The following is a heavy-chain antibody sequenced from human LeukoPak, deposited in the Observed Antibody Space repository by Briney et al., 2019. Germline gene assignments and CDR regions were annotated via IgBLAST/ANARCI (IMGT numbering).Heavy chain of an antibody. CDR1: GFTFSSYS. Sequence: GGSLRLSCAASGFTFSSYSMNWVRQAPGKGLEWVTYISSSSSTIYYADSVKGRFTISRDNAKSSLYLQMNSLRAEDTAVYYCARAGITTTGPLFQHWGQGTLVTVSS. V-gene: IGHV3-48*01. D-gene: IGHD6-13*01. CDR3: ARAGITTTGPLFQH. J-gene: IGHJ1*01. CDR2: ISSSSSTI.